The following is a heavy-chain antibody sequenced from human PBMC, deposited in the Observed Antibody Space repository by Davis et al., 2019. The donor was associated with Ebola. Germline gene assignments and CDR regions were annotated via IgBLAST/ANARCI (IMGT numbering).Heavy chain of an antibody. CDR2: ISWNSGSI. D-gene: IGHD5-24*01. Sequence: SLKISCAASGFTFDDYAMHWVRQAPGKGLEWVSGISWNSGSIGYADSVKGRFTISRDNAKNSLYLQMNSLRAEDTALYYCAKDIVRVGDGYDRGAFDIWGQGTMVTVSS. V-gene: IGHV3-9*01. CDR3: AKDIVRVGDGYDRGAFDI. J-gene: IGHJ3*02. CDR1: GFTFDDYA.